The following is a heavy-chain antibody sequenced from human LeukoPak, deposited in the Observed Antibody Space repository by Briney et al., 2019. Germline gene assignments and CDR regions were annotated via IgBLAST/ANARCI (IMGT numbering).Heavy chain of an antibody. D-gene: IGHD2-2*02. J-gene: IGHJ6*03. CDR1: GGTFSSYA. CDR2: IIPIFGTA. V-gene: IGHV1-69*05. Sequence: SVKVSCKASGGTFSSYAISWVRQVPGQGLEWMGGIIPIFGTANYAQKFQGRVTITTDESTSTAYMELSSLRSEDTAVYYCARDWDEAAAILGYYYMDVWGKGTTVTVSS. CDR3: ARDWDEAAAILGYYYMDV.